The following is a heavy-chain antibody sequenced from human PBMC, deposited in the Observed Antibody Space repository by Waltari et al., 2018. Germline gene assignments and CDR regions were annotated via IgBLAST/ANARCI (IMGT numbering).Heavy chain of an antibody. D-gene: IGHD4-17*01. J-gene: IGHJ4*02. CDR2: VYHFGSS. Sequence: QVQLQESGPGLVKPSETLSLTCAVSGDSIPSASYWGWIRQPPGKGLEGIGYVYHFGSSSYNPSLKSRVTMSVDTSKRQFSLNLSSVTAADTAVYYCARHESAHYGGFDSWGRGTLVTVSA. V-gene: IGHV4-38-2*01. CDR1: GDSIPSASY. CDR3: ARHESAHYGGFDS.